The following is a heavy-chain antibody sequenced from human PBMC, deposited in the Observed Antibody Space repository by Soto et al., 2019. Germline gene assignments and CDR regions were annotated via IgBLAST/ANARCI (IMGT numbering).Heavy chain of an antibody. CDR1: GFPFGSHG. J-gene: IGHJ5*02. D-gene: IGHD6-13*01. V-gene: IGHV3-33*01. CDR3: ARDVAATGAARWLDP. CDR2: IWYDGSHK. Sequence: QVQVVESGGGVVQPGRSLRLSCEASGFPFGSHGMHWVRQAPGKGLEWVAFIWYDGSHKDYAASVRGRFTISRDDSKNTLYLQMDNLRGEDTAIYYCARDVAATGAARWLDPWGQGTWSASPQ.